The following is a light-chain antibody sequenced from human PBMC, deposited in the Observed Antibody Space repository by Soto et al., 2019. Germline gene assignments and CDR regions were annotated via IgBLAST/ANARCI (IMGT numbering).Light chain of an antibody. CDR3: QQYGNLLWT. Sequence: EVVLTQSPGTLSLSPGEIATLSRRASQSVSTNYLAWYQQKPGQAPRLLIYGASIRATGIPDRFSGSGSGTDFTLTISRLESEDFAVYYCQQYGNLLWTFGQGTKVDIK. V-gene: IGKV3-20*01. J-gene: IGKJ1*01. CDR2: GAS. CDR1: QSVSTNY.